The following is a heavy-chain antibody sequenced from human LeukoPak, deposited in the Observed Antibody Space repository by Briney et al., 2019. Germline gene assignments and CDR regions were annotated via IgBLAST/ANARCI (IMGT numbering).Heavy chain of an antibody. CDR1: GGSFSNYF. J-gene: IGHJ4*02. Sequence: SETLSLTCTVSGGSFSNYFRGWIRQPPGRGLEWIGYVHNSGSTTYNPSLKSRGTIVLDTSRNQFSLRLSSVTAADTAVYYCARRRYSSGWYYFDYWGQGTLVTVSS. V-gene: IGHV4-59*01. D-gene: IGHD6-19*01. CDR2: VHNSGST. CDR3: ARRRYSSGWYYFDY.